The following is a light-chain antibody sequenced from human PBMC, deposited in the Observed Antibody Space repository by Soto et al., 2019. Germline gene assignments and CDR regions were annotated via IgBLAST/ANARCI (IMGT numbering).Light chain of an antibody. V-gene: IGKV4-1*01. Sequence: DFVMTQAPDSLAVSLGERATINCKSSQSVLYNSNNKNHLGWFQQKPGHPPKLLIYGASFRPSGVPDRFSGSGSGTDFTLTISSLQAEDVAVYYCQQYYSSPVTFGQGTRLEIK. CDR1: QSVLYNSNNKNH. CDR2: GAS. J-gene: IGKJ5*01. CDR3: QQYYSSPVT.